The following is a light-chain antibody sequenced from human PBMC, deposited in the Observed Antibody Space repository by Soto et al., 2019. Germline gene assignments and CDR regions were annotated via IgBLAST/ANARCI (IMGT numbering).Light chain of an antibody. CDR3: QQGTEWHLGT. V-gene: IGKV3-11*01. CDR1: QSVSTF. CDR2: DAS. J-gene: IGKJ1*01. Sequence: EIVLTQSPATLSLSPGERATLSCRASQSVSTFLAWYQHKPGQAPRLLIYDASNRATGIPDRFRGSGSGTDFTLPISSLEPEDVALYYRQQGTEWHLGTFGQGTKLDIK.